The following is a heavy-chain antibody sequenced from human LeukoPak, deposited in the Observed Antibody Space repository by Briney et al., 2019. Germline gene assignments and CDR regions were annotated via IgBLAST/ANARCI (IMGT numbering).Heavy chain of an antibody. V-gene: IGHV1-69*05. CDR3: ARVIWSATMVRGATGWFDP. J-gene: IGHJ5*02. D-gene: IGHD3-10*01. CDR2: IIPIFGTA. CDR1: GGTFTSYA. Sequence: GASVTVSYTASGGTFTSYAISWVRQAPGQGVERMGGIIPIFGTANYAQKFQGRGTITTDESTSTAYMELTSLRSEDTAVYYCARVIWSATMVRGATGWFDPWGQGTLVTVSS.